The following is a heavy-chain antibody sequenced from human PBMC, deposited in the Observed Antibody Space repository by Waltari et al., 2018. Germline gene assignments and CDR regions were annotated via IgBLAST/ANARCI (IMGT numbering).Heavy chain of an antibody. V-gene: IGHV4-38-2*01. D-gene: IGHD6-6*01. CDR3: ARHIGDSSSSCMDV. CDR1: GYSISSGYY. CDR2: IYHSGST. J-gene: IGHJ6*02. Sequence: QVQLQESGPGLVKPSETLSLTCAVSGYSISSGYYWGWIRQPPGKGLEWIGSIYHSGSTYYNPSLKSRVTISVDTSKNQFSLKLSSVTAADTAVYYCARHIGDSSSSCMDVWGQGTTVTVSS.